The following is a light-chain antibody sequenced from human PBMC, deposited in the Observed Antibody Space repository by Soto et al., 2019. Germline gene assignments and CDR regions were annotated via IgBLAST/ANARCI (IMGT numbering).Light chain of an antibody. CDR3: QQYNNWPPLT. CDR2: DAS. CDR1: QSVSSS. Sequence: EIVMTQSPATLSVSPGDRATLSCRASQSVSSSLAWYQQIPGQAPRLLIYDASTRATGIPARFGGSGSATEFTPTISSLQSEDFTVYYCQQYNNWPPLTFGGGTKVELK. V-gene: IGKV3-15*01. J-gene: IGKJ4*01.